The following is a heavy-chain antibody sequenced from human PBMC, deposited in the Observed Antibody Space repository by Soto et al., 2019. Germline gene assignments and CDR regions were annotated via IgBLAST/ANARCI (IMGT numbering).Heavy chain of an antibody. CDR1: GFTXDXYA. D-gene: IGHD6-19*01. CDR3: AKDRGLVLSVYFDY. J-gene: IGHJ4*02. Sequence: EVQLVESGGGLVQPGRSLRLSCAASGFTXDXYAMHWVRQAPGKGLEWVSGISWNSGSIGYADSVKGRFTISRDNAKNSLYLQMNSLRAEDTALYYCAKDRGLVLSVYFDYWGQGTLVTVSS. V-gene: IGHV3-9*01. CDR2: ISWNSGSI.